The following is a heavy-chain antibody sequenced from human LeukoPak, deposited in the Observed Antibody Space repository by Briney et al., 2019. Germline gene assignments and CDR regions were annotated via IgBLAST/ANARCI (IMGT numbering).Heavy chain of an antibody. J-gene: IGHJ4*02. Sequence: PSQTLSLTCTVSGGSISSGGYYWSWIRQHPGKGLEWIGYIYYSGSTYYNPSLKSRISISVDTSKNQFSLKLSSVTAADTAVYYCERAHEEQRLIWFDCWGQGTLVTVSS. D-gene: IGHD6-25*01. CDR3: ERAHEEQRLIWFDC. CDR1: GGSISSGGYY. V-gene: IGHV4-31*03. CDR2: IYYSGST.